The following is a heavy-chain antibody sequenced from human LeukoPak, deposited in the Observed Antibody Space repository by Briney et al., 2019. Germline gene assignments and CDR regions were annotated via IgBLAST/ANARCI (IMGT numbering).Heavy chain of an antibody. CDR1: GFTFSDYY. J-gene: IGHJ6*03. V-gene: IGHV3-11*04. CDR3: ARDISYYDFFYYYYYMDV. CDR2: ISSSGSTI. D-gene: IGHD3-3*01. Sequence: GGSLRLSCAASGFTFSDYYMSWTRQAPGKGLEWVSYISSSGSTIYYADSVKGRFTISRDNAKNSLYLQMNSLRAEDTAVYYCARDISYYDFFYYYYYMDVWGKGTTVTVSS.